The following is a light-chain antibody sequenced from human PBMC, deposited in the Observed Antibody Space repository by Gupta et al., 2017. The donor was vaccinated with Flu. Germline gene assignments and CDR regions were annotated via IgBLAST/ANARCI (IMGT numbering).Light chain of an antibody. CDR1: QSLVYSDGNTY. J-gene: IGKJ2*03. CDR2: KVS. CDR3: MQGTHLYS. Sequence: DVVMTQSPLSLPVTLGQPASISCRSSQSLVYSDGNTYLNWFQQRPGQSPRRLIYKVSNRDSGVPDRFSGSGSGTDFTLKISRVEAEDDGVYYCMQGTHLYSFGQGTKLEIK. V-gene: IGKV2-30*01.